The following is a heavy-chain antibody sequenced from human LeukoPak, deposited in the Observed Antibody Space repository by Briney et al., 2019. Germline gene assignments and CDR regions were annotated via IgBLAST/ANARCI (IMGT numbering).Heavy chain of an antibody. J-gene: IGHJ5*02. CDR2: INWNSDTI. CDR3: AKDGSHLLDWRFDP. D-gene: IGHD3/OR15-3a*01. V-gene: IGHV3-9*01. CDR1: GFNFDNYA. Sequence: PGGSLRLSCAASGFNFDNYAMHWVRQAPGKGLEWVSGINWNSDTIGYADSVKGRFTISRDNAKDSLYLEMNSLRAEDTAFYYCAKDGSHLLDWRFDPWGQGTLVTVSS.